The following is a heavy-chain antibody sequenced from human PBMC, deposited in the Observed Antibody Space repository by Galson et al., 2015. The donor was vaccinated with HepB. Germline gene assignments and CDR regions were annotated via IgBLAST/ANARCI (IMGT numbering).Heavy chain of an antibody. CDR3: ARSPSSSWYSPAAINYYYYMDV. Sequence: VKVSCKASGYTFTSYAMHWVRQAPGQRLEWMGWINAGNGNTKYSQKFQGRVTITRDTSASTAYMELSSLRSEDTAVYYCARSPSSSWYSPAAINYYYYMDVWGKGTTVTVSS. V-gene: IGHV1-3*01. D-gene: IGHD6-13*01. J-gene: IGHJ6*03. CDR1: GYTFTSYA. CDR2: INAGNGNT.